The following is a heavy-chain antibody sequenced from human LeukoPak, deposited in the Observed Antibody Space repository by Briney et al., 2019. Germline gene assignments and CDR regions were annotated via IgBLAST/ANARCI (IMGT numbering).Heavy chain of an antibody. J-gene: IGHJ4*02. V-gene: IGHV4-39*07. Sequence: PSETLSLTCTVSGGSISSSSYYWGWIRQPPGKGLEWIESIYYSGSTYYNPSLKSRVTISVDTSKNQFSLKLSSVTAADTAVYYCASYYDSSGCYRYWGQGTLVTVSS. CDR3: ASYYDSSGCYRY. CDR1: GGSISSSSYY. D-gene: IGHD3-22*01. CDR2: IYYSGST.